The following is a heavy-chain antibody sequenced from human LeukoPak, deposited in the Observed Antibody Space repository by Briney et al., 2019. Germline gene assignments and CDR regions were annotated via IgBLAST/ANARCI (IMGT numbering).Heavy chain of an antibody. CDR2: IYYSGST. CDR3: AREPPVTSSPAFDI. Sequence: SQTLSLTCTVSGGSISSGDYYWSWIRQPPGKGLEWIGYIYYSGSTYYNPSLKSRVTISEDTSKNQFSLKLSSVTAADTAVYYCAREPPVTSSPAFDIWGQGTMVTVSS. V-gene: IGHV4-30-4*01. CDR1: GGSISSGDYY. D-gene: IGHD3-16*01. J-gene: IGHJ3*02.